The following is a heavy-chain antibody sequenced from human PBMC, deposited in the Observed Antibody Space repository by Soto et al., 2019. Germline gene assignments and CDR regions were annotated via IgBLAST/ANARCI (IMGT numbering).Heavy chain of an antibody. CDR2: IIPIFGTA. D-gene: IGHD6-19*01. CDR3: ARGKLLGSSGWYYFDY. CDR1: GGTFSSYA. Sequence: VASVKVSCKASGGTFSSYAISWVRQAPGQGLEWMGGIIPIFGTANYAQKFQGRVTITADESTSTAYMELSSLRSEDTAVYYCARGKLLGSSGWYYFDYWGQGTLVTVSS. V-gene: IGHV1-69*13. J-gene: IGHJ4*02.